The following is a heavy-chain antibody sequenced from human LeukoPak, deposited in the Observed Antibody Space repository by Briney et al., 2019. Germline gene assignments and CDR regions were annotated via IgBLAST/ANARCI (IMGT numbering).Heavy chain of an antibody. J-gene: IGHJ6*03. Sequence: GGSLRLSCAASGFTFSNYAMSWVRQAPEKGLEWLSSITGGGDFTYHADSVKGRFSISRDNSKSTLYLEMRGLSAEDTAAYAKGPLISSNYYMDVWGKGTSVTVSS. CDR3: GPLISSNYYMDV. V-gene: IGHV3-23*01. CDR1: GFTFSNYA. CDR2: ITGGGDFT. D-gene: IGHD3/OR15-3a*01.